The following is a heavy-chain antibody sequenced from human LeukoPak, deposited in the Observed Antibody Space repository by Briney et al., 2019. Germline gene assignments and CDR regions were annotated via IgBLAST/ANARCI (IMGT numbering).Heavy chain of an antibody. D-gene: IGHD2-2*01. CDR2: INHSGST. V-gene: IGHV4-34*01. Sequence: SETLSLTCAVYGGSFSGYYWSWIRQPPGKGLEWIGEINHSGSTNYNPSLKSRVTISVDTSKNQFSLKLSSVTAADTAVYYCARGRRQGYCSSTSCPSLFDYWGQGTLVTVPS. CDR3: ARGRRQGYCSSTSCPSLFDY. CDR1: GGSFSGYY. J-gene: IGHJ4*02.